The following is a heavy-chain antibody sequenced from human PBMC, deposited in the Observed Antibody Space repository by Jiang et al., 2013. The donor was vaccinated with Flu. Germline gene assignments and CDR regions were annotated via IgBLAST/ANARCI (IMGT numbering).Heavy chain of an antibody. V-gene: IGHV1-24*01. Sequence: ELSMHWVRQAPGKGLEWMGGFDPEDGETIYAQKFQGRVTMTEDTSTDTAYMELSSLRSEDTAVYYCATAPHDSDDGYFDYWGQGTLVTVSS. CDR1: ELS. CDR2: FDPEDGET. CDR3: ATAPHDSDDGYFDY. J-gene: IGHJ4*02. D-gene: IGHD4-17*01.